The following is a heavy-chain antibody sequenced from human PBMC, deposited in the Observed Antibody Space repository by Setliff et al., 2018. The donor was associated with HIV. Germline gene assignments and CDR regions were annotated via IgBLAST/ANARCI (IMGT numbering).Heavy chain of an antibody. CDR3: TRGRLLWSGSYYYYYMDV. Sequence: GSLRLSCAASGFTFSDHYMDWVRQAPGKGLEWVGRTRNKINSYTTEYAASVKGRFTISRDDSKNSLYLQMNSLKTEDTAVYYCTRGRLLWSGSYYYYYMDVWGKGSTVTVSS. CDR1: GFTFSDHY. D-gene: IGHD3-10*01. V-gene: IGHV3-72*01. CDR2: TRNKINSYTT. J-gene: IGHJ6*03.